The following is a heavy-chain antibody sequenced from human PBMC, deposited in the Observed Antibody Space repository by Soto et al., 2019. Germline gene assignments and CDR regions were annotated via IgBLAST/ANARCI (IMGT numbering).Heavy chain of an antibody. J-gene: IGHJ6*03. Sequence: EVQLVESGGGLVQPGGSLRLSCAASGFTFSNYWMHWVRHGPGKGLVWVSRIKLDGSTTTYADSVKGRFTISRDNAENTVYLQMSSLGAEDTAVYYCARGAYHADYTDVWGKGTTVSVSS. CDR1: GFTFSNYW. D-gene: IGHD3-16*01. V-gene: IGHV3-74*01. CDR3: ARGAYHADYTDV. CDR2: IKLDGSTT.